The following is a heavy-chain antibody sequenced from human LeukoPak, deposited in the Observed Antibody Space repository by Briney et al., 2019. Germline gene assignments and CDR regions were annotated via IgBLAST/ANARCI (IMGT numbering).Heavy chain of an antibody. CDR3: ARSLVVPAADAFDI. V-gene: IGHV1-69*05. CDR1: GGTFSCYA. CDR2: IIPIFGTA. J-gene: IGHJ3*02. Sequence: SVKVSFKASGGTFSCYAISWVRHAPGQGLEWMGGIIPIFGTANYAQKFQGRVTSTTDESTSTAYMELSSLRSEDTAVYYCARSLVVPAADAFDIWGQGTMVTVSS. D-gene: IGHD2-2*01.